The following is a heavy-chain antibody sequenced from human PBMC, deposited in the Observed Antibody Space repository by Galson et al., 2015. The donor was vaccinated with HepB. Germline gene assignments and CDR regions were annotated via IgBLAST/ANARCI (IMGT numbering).Heavy chain of an antibody. D-gene: IGHD1-1*01. CDR2: ISDRGSTI. J-gene: IGHJ4*02. V-gene: IGHV3-11*01. CDR3: AREQHQLIRDLKD. Sequence: SLRLSCAGSGFTFSDNFMTWIRQAPGKGLEWVSHISDRGSTIYYANSVRGRFTISRDNAKNSLYLQMNSLRPDDTAVYYCAREQHQLIRDLKDWGRGTLVTVSS. CDR1: GFTFSDNF.